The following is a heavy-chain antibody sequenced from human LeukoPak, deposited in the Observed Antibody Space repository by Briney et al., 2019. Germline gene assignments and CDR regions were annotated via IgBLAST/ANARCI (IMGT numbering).Heavy chain of an antibody. CDR1: GYTFTSYD. Sequence: ASVKVSCKASGYTFTSYDINWVRQATGQGLEWMGWMNPNSGNTGYAQKFQGRVTMTRNTSISTAYMELSSLRSEDTAVYYCARVPRITMVRGVIPYYYYYMDVWGKGPRSPSP. V-gene: IGHV1-8*01. D-gene: IGHD3-10*01. J-gene: IGHJ6*03. CDR3: ARVPRITMVRGVIPYYYYYMDV. CDR2: MNPNSGNT.